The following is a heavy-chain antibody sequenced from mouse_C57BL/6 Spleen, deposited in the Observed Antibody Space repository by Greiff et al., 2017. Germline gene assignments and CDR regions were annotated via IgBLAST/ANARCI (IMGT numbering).Heavy chain of an antibody. CDR3: ARHWDEAMDD. J-gene: IGHJ4*01. D-gene: IGHD4-1*01. Sequence: VKLVESGPGLVAPSQSLSITCTVSGFSLTSYGVHWVRQPPGKGLEWLVVIWSAGSTTYNSALKSSLGISKAHSTSHVFLKMNRLQTDDTAMYYCARHWDEAMDDWGQGTSVTVSS. CDR1: GFSLTSYG. CDR2: IWSAGST. V-gene: IGHV2-6-1*01.